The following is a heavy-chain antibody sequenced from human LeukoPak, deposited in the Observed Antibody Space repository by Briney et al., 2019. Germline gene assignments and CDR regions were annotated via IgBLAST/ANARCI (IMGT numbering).Heavy chain of an antibody. V-gene: IGHV3-21*01. Sequence: GGSLRLSCAASGFTFSSYSMNWVRQAPGKGLEWVSCISSSSYIYYADSVKGRFTISRDNAKNSLYLQMNSLRAEDTAVYYCARSRIVATMGGVTMVVTNDPRLFDYWGQGTLVTVSS. D-gene: IGHD5-12*01. CDR3: ARSRIVATMGGVTMVVTNDPRLFDY. CDR1: GFTFSSYS. CDR2: ISSSSYI. J-gene: IGHJ4*02.